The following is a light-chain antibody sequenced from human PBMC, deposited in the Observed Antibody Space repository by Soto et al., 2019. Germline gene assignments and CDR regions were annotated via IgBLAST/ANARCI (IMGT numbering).Light chain of an antibody. CDR2: DVT. CDR3: ASFTSISTYV. J-gene: IGLJ1*01. CDR1: CDDIGGYNF. Sequence: QSALTRPASVSGSPGHSITISYCRTCDDIGGYNFVSWYQHHPGKAPKLIIYDVTHRLSGVSERFSGSKSGFTASLTISGLQPEDESHYYCASFTSISTYVFGTGTKVTVL. V-gene: IGLV2-14*01.